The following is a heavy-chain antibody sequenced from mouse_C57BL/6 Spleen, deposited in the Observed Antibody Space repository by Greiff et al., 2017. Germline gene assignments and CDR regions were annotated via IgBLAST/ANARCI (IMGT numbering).Heavy chain of an antibody. CDR2: IYPADGDT. CDR3: ARIGGNAWSFDD. V-gene: IGHV1-80*01. J-gene: IGHJ1*03. CDR1: GYTFTSYW. Sequence: QVQLQQSGAELVKPGSSVKISCKASGYTFTSYWMNWVKQRPGKGLEWIGQIYPADGDTNYNEKFKGKATLTVDKSSSTAYMQLSSLTSEDSAVYYCARIGGNAWSFDDWGTGTTLTVSS. D-gene: IGHD2-1*01.